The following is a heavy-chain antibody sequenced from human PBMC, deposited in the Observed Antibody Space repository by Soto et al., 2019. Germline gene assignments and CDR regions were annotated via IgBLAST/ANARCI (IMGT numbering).Heavy chain of an antibody. Sequence: SETLSLTCTVSGGSISSYYWSWIRQPPGKGLEWIGYIYYSGSTNYNPSLKSRVTISVDTSKNQFSLKLSSVTAADTAVYYCARLQRGVNCFDYWGQGTLVTVSS. CDR1: GGSISSYY. J-gene: IGHJ4*02. D-gene: IGHD3-10*01. V-gene: IGHV4-59*12. CDR3: ARLQRGVNCFDY. CDR2: IYYSGST.